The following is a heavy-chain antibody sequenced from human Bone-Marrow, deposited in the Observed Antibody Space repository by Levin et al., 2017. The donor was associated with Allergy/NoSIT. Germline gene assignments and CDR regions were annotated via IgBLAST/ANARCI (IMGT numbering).Heavy chain of an antibody. D-gene: IGHD3-9*01. CDR2: INAGNGNT. CDR1: GYTFTSYA. CDR3: ARVGPGRYFDWLRDGMDV. Sequence: ASVKVSCKASGYTFTSYAMHWVRQAPGQRLEWMGWINAGNGNTKYSQKFQGRVTITRDTSASTAYMELSSLRSEDTAVYYCARVGPGRYFDWLRDGMDVWGQGTTVTVSS. V-gene: IGHV1-3*01. J-gene: IGHJ6*02.